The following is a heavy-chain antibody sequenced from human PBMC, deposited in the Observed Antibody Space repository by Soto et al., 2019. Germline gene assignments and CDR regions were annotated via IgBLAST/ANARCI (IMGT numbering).Heavy chain of an antibody. CDR3: ARGHYDFWSGYFATIDY. CDR2: IHYSGHT. D-gene: IGHD3-3*01. V-gene: IGHV4-59*08. J-gene: IGHJ4*02. CDR1: GGSISNYY. Sequence: QVQLQESGPGLVKPSETLSLTCTVSGGSISNYYWSWIRQPPGKGLEWIGYIHYSGHTKYNPSLKSRVTMSSDTSKDQFSLKLTSMTAADTAVYYCARGHYDFWSGYFATIDYWGQGTLVTVSS.